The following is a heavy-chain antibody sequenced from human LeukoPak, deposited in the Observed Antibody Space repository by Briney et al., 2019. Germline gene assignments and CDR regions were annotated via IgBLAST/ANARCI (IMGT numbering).Heavy chain of an antibody. J-gene: IGHJ4*02. CDR1: GGSISSSSYY. V-gene: IGHV4-61*05. D-gene: IGHD4-17*01. Sequence: SSETLSLTCTVSGGSISSSSYYWGWIRQPPGKGLEWIGYIYYSGSTNYNPSLKSRVTISVDTSKNQFSLKLSSVTATDTAVYYCARVGDYVGYFDYWGQGTLVTVSS. CDR3: ARVGDYVGYFDY. CDR2: IYYSGST.